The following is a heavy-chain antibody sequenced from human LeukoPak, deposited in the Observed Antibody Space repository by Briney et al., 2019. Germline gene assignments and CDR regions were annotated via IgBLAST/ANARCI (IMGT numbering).Heavy chain of an antibody. CDR2: IYPGDSDT. CDR3: ARQYYYDSSDLNWFDP. Sequence: GESLKISCKGSGYSFTSYWTGWVRQMPGKGLEWMGIIYPGDSDTRYSPSFQGQVTISADKSISTAYLQWSSLKASDTAMYYCARQYYYDSSDLNWFDPWGQGTLVTVSS. V-gene: IGHV5-51*01. D-gene: IGHD3-22*01. J-gene: IGHJ5*02. CDR1: GYSFTSYW.